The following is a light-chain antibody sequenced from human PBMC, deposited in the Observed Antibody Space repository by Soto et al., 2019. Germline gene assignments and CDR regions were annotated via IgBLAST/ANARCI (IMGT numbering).Light chain of an antibody. Sequence: IQLTPYKYLLSASVGDRVTITCRASQTINIHLNWYQQKSGKAPKFLIHAASSLQSGVPSRFSGSGSGTEFTLTISSLQPEDFATYYCQQSYSTPITFCQGTRLEIK. CDR1: QTINIH. V-gene: IGKV1-39*01. J-gene: IGKJ5*01. CDR3: QQSYSTPIT. CDR2: AAS.